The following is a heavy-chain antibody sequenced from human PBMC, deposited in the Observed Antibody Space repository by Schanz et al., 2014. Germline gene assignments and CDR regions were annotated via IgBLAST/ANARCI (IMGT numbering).Heavy chain of an antibody. CDR1: GFTFSSYV. J-gene: IGHJ4*02. V-gene: IGHV3-23*03. D-gene: IGHD2-21*02. CDR2: IYSGGST. CDR3: AKDGVPSPWVCFGGYCYSGGADY. Sequence: EVQVVESGGGFVQPGGSLRLSCAASGFTFSSYVMNWVRQAPGRGLEWVSVIYSGGSTYYADSVKGRFTISRDTSGNTLYLQMNSLTGEDTAVYYCAKDGVPSPWVCFGGYCYSGGADYWGQGTLVTVSS.